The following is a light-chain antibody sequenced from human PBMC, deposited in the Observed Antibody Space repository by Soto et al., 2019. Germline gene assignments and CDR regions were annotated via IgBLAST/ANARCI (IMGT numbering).Light chain of an antibody. Sequence: DIQMTRSPSSLSASVGDRVTITCRASQGISDYLAWYQQRPGKVPKLLIYDASTLQSGVPSRFSGSRSGTDFTLTISSLQPEDVATYYCQKYHSAPYTFGQGTKVDIK. CDR3: QKYHSAPYT. CDR1: QGISDY. CDR2: DAS. V-gene: IGKV1-27*01. J-gene: IGKJ2*01.